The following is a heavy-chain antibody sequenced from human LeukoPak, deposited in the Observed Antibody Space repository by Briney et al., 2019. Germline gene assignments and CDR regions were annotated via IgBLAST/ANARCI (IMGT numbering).Heavy chain of an antibody. D-gene: IGHD6-13*01. CDR1: GGSISSSNW. J-gene: IGHJ3*02. V-gene: IGHV4-4*02. Sequence: KPSETLSLTCAVSGGSISSSNWWSWVRQPPGKGLEWIGEIYHSGSTNYNPSLKSRVTISVDKSKNQFSLKLSSVTAADTAVYYCARDGASWYRGAFDIWGQGTMVTVSS. CDR3: ARDGASWYRGAFDI. CDR2: IYHSGST.